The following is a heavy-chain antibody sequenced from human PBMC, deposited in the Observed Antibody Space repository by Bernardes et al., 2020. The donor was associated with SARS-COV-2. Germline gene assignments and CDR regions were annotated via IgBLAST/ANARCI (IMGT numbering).Heavy chain of an antibody. CDR3: ARENPTYGAYGTHASDI. Sequence: SETLSLTCTVSGGSISSYYWTWVRQPAGKGLEWIGRVGSTNYNPSLKSRITMSLDTSKNQFSLKLSSVSAADTAVYYCARENPTYGAYGTHASDIWGQGTVVTVSS. CDR2: VGST. CDR1: GGSISSYY. V-gene: IGHV4-4*07. J-gene: IGHJ3*02. D-gene: IGHD4-17*01.